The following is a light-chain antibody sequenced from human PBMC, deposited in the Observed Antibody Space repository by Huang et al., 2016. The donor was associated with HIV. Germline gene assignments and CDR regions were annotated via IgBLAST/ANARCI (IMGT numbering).Light chain of an antibody. Sequence: EIVMTQSPATLSVSPWERATLSCRASQSVSSTLVWYQQKPGQAPRLLIYGASTRATGIPAKCSGSGSGTEFTRTISSLQSEDFAVYYCQQYNNWPPWTFGQGTKVEIK. CDR3: QQYNNWPPWT. CDR1: QSVSST. J-gene: IGKJ1*01. CDR2: GAS. V-gene: IGKV3-15*01.